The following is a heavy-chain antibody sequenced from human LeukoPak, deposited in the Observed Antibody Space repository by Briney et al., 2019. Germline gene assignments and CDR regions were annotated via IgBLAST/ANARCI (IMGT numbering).Heavy chain of an antibody. Sequence: GGSLRLSCAASGFTFSSYGMHWVRQAPGKGLEWVAVIWYDGSNKYYADSVKGRFTISRHNSKNTLYLQMNSLRAEDTAVYYCAKGSSSSRPYYFDYWGQGTLVTVSS. V-gene: IGHV3-33*06. CDR1: GFTFSSYG. CDR2: IWYDGSNK. J-gene: IGHJ4*02. D-gene: IGHD6-13*01. CDR3: AKGSSSSRPYYFDY.